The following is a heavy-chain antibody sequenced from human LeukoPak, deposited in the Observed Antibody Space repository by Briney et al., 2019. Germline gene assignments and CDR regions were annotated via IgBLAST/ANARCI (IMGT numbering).Heavy chain of an antibody. CDR3: ARDLAYSRLDY. Sequence: GGSLRLSCAVSGLTFSSSWMDWVRQAPGKGLEWVASINPDGNKKYSADSVKGRFTISGDNAENSLYLQMNSLRVEDTAFYYCARDLAYSRLDYWGQGMLVTVSS. D-gene: IGHD5-18*01. CDR2: INPDGNKK. V-gene: IGHV3-7*01. J-gene: IGHJ4*02. CDR1: GLTFSSSW.